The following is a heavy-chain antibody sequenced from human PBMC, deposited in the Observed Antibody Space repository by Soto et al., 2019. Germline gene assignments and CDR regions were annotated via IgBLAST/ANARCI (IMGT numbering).Heavy chain of an antibody. D-gene: IGHD2-2*01. CDR1: GGSISSSSYY. J-gene: IGHJ6*03. CDR3: ARHGGMYCSSTSCYAGDYYYYYMDV. Sequence: SETLSLTCTVSGGSISSSSYYWGWIRQPPGKGLEWIGSIYYSGSTYYNPSLKSRVTISVDTSKNQFSLKLSSVTAADTAVYYCARHGGMYCSSTSCYAGDYYYYYMDVWGKGTTVTVSS. V-gene: IGHV4-39*01. CDR2: IYYSGST.